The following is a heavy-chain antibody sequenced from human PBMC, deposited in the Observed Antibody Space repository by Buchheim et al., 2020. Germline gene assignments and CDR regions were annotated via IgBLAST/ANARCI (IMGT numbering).Heavy chain of an antibody. D-gene: IGHD4-17*01. J-gene: IGHJ4*02. V-gene: IGHV3-33*01. CDR3: ARDFDGDFNHFDY. CDR1: GFTFSSYG. Sequence: QVQLVESGGGVVQPGRSLRLSCAASGFTFSSYGMHWVRQAPGKGLEWVAVIWYDGSNKYYADSVKGRFNISRDNSKNTLYLQMNSLRAEDTAVYYCARDFDGDFNHFDYWGQGTL. CDR2: IWYDGSNK.